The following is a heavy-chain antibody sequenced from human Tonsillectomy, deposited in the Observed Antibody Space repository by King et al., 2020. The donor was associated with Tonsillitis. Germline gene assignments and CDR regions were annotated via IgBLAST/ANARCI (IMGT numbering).Heavy chain of an antibody. CDR1: GFTFSSYG. CDR2: IRYDGSNK. J-gene: IGHJ4*02. V-gene: IGHV3-30*02. CDR3: AKGLSYYYDSSGYRDYFDY. D-gene: IGHD3-22*01. Sequence: VQLVESGGGVVQPGGSLRLSCAASGFTFSSYGMHWVRQAPGKGLEWVAFIRYDGSNKYYADSVKGRFTISRDNSKNTLYLQINSLRAEDTAVYYCAKGLSYYYDSSGYRDYFDYWGQGTLVTVSS.